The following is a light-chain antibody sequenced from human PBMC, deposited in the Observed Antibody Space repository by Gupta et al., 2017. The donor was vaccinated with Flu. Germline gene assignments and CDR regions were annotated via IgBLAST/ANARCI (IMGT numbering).Light chain of an antibody. CDR3: QQRSDWPSIT. CDR2: DAS. V-gene: IGKV3-11*01. J-gene: IGKJ5*01. Sequence: RATLSCRASRSVSNYLAWYQQKPGQAPRLLIYDASNRATGIPARFSGSGSGTDFTLTISSLDPEDFAVYYCQQRSDWPSITFGQGTRLEIK. CDR1: RSVSNY.